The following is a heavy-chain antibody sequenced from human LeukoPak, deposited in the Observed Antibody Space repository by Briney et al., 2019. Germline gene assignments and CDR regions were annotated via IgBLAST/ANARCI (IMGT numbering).Heavy chain of an antibody. CDR1: GFTFSSYW. V-gene: IGHV3-74*01. CDR3: ARDPYYYDSSGYYYFSGDY. CDR2: INSDGSST. D-gene: IGHD3-22*01. J-gene: IGHJ4*02. Sequence: GGSLRLSCAASGFTFSSYWMHWVRHAPGKGLVWVSRINSDGSSTSYADSVKGRFTISRDNAKNTLYLQMNSLRAEDTAVYYCARDPYYYDSSGYYYFSGDYWGQGTLVTVSS.